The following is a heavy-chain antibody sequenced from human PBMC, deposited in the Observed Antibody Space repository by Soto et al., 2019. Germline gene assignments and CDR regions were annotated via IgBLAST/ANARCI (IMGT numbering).Heavy chain of an antibody. CDR3: ARGSVGAQPDY. J-gene: IGHJ4*02. CDR1: GGSISSYY. Sequence: SSETLSLTCTVSGGSISSYYWSWIRQPPGKGLEWIGYIYYSGSTNYNPSHKRRDTISVDTSKNQFSLKLSSVTAADTAVYYCARGSVGAQPDYWGQGTLVTVSS. CDR2: IYYSGST. V-gene: IGHV4-59*01. D-gene: IGHD1-26*01.